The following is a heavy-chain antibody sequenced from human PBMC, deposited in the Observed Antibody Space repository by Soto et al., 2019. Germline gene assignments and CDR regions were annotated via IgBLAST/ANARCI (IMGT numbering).Heavy chain of an antibody. Sequence: QVQLQESGPGLVKPSGTLSLTCAVSGGSISSSHWWTWVRQSPGKGLEYIGEISHSGTSNSNPSLQSRVTLSVDRSKNHFSLTLTSVTAADTAVYYCARVVLSITRGAFDAW. CDR3: ARVVLSITRGAFDA. CDR2: ISHSGTS. V-gene: IGHV4-4*02. D-gene: IGHD1-20*01. CDR1: GGSISSSHW. J-gene: IGHJ3*01.